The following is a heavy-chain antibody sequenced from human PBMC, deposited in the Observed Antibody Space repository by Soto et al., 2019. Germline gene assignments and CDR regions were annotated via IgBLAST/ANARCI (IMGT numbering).Heavy chain of an antibody. V-gene: IGHV4-34*01. D-gene: IGHD6-13*01. CDR2: INHSGST. CDR3: ARGRLIAAPNTPSYGMDV. CDR1: GGSFSGYY. Sequence: SEILSLTCAVYGGSFSGYYWSWIRQPPGKGLEWIGEINHSGSTNYNPSLKSRVTISVDTSKNQFSLKLSSVTAADTAVYYCARGRLIAAPNTPSYGMDVWGQGTTVTVSS. J-gene: IGHJ6*02.